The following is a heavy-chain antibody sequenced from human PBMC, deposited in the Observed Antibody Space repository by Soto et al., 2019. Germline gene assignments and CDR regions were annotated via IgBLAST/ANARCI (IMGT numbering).Heavy chain of an antibody. CDR1: GFTFSSYA. CDR2: ISGSGGST. J-gene: IGHJ4*02. Sequence: EVQLLESGGGLVQPGGSLRLSCAASGFTFSSYAMSWVRQAPWKGLEWVSAISGSGGSTYYADSVKGRFTISRDNSKNTLDLQMNSLRAEGTAVYYCAKDPPLFTDSGSSYTNVDYWGQGTLVTVSS. D-gene: IGHD1-26*01. V-gene: IGHV3-23*01. CDR3: AKDPPLFTDSGSSYTNVDY.